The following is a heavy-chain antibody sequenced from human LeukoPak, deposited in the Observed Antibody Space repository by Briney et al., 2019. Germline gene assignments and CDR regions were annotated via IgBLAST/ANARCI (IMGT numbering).Heavy chain of an antibody. Sequence: SETLSLTCTVSDDSISSGSYYWSWIRQPAGKGLEWIGRTYASGSTNYNPSLKSRVAISVDTSKNRFSLRLSSVTAADTAVYYCARDLGGSYSSETWFDPWGQGTLVTVSS. CDR1: DDSISSGSYY. V-gene: IGHV4-61*02. CDR3: ARDLGGSYSSETWFDP. J-gene: IGHJ5*02. CDR2: TYASGST. D-gene: IGHD1-26*01.